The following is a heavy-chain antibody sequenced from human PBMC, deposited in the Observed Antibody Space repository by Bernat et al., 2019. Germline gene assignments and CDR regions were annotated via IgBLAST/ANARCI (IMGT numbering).Heavy chain of an antibody. CDR1: GGSISSSSYY. CDR2: IYYSGGT. Sequence: QLQLQESGPGLVKPSETLSLTCTVSGGSISSSSYYWGWFRQPPGTGLEWIGSIYYSGGTYSDPSLKSRFTISVDTSRNQFSLNLSSVTAADTAVYYCAGQGSSSSWGTSESFDYWGQGTLVTVSS. J-gene: IGHJ4*02. V-gene: IGHV4-39*01. D-gene: IGHD6-13*01. CDR3: AGQGSSSSWGTSESFDY.